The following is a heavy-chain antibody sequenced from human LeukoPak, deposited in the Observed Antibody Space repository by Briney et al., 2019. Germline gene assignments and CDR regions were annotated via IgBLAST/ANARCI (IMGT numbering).Heavy chain of an antibody. V-gene: IGHV1-2*02. CDR2: INPNSGGT. D-gene: IGHD6-19*01. CDR3: ARALIAVAVKWFDP. J-gene: IGHJ5*02. CDR1: GYTFTGYY. Sequence: ASVKVSCKASGYTFTGYYMHWVRQAPGQGLEWMGWINPNSGGTNYAQKFQGRVTITRDTSISTAYMELSRLRSDVTAVYYCARALIAVAVKWFDPWGQGTLVTVSS.